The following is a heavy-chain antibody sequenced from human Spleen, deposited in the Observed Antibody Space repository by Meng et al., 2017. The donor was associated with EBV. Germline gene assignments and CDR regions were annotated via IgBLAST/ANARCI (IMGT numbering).Heavy chain of an antibody. Sequence: QVELQEPGLGLVKPSETLSLTCTVSGGSISSTDYYWGWIRQPPGKGLEWIGSIFYTGITYYNPSLKSRVTISVDTSRNQFSLRLTSVTAADTAVYYCARDPLIYGDYTDYWGQGTLVTVSS. D-gene: IGHD4-17*01. CDR1: GGSISSTDYY. CDR2: IFYTGIT. J-gene: IGHJ4*02. V-gene: IGHV4-39*07. CDR3: ARDPLIYGDYTDY.